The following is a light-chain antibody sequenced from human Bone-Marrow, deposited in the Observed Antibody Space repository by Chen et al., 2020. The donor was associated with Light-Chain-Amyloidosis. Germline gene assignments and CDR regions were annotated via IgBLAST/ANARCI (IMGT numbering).Light chain of an antibody. Sequence: DIVMTQSPDSLAVSRGERATINCKSSQSVLYSSNNKNYFVWYQQKSGQPPKVLIYWASTRESGVPDRCSGSGSGTDFTLTSDSLQAGDVSVYYCQQYYSYPLTFGGGTKVEIK. CDR1: QSVLYSSNNKNY. V-gene: IGKV4-1*01. J-gene: IGKJ4*01. CDR3: QQYYSYPLT. CDR2: WAS.